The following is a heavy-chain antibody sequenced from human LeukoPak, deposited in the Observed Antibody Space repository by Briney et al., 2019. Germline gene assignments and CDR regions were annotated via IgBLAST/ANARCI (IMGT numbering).Heavy chain of an antibody. CDR1: GGSFSGYY. CDR3: AGHHPRNTVDF. V-gene: IGHV4-34*01. D-gene: IGHD2-8*02. CDR2: INHSGST. Sequence: PSETLSLTCAVYGGSFSGYYWSLIRQPPGKGLEWIGEINHSGSTNYNPSLKSRVTISLDTSKNQFSLKLSSVTAADTAVYYCAGHHPRNTVDFWGQGTLVTVSS. J-gene: IGHJ4*02.